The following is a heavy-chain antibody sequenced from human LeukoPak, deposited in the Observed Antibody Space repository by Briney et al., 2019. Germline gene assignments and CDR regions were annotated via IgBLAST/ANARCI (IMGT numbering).Heavy chain of an antibody. CDR1: GGSISSYY. D-gene: IGHD3-10*01. J-gene: IGHJ4*02. Sequence: SETLSLTCTVSGGSISSYYWSWIRQPPGKGLEWIGEINHSGSTNYNPSLKSRVTISVDTSKNQFSLKLSSVTAADTAVYYCARGRSSKSSITMVRGVITPYYFDYWGQGTLVTVSS. CDR3: ARGRSSKSSITMVRGVITPYYFDY. CDR2: INHSGST. V-gene: IGHV4-34*01.